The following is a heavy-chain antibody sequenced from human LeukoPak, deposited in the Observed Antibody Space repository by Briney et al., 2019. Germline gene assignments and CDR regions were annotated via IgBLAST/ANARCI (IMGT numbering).Heavy chain of an antibody. Sequence: GGSLRLSCEASGFTFDAYAMHWVRQAPGKGLEWVSLINKDGSATYYADSVKGRFTISRDNSKNSLYLQMNSLRSEDTALYYCATWAFYHSLCVWGQGTTVTVSS. J-gene: IGHJ6*02. CDR3: ATWAFYHSLCV. CDR1: GFTFDAYA. D-gene: IGHD1-14*01. CDR2: INKDGSAT. V-gene: IGHV3-43*02.